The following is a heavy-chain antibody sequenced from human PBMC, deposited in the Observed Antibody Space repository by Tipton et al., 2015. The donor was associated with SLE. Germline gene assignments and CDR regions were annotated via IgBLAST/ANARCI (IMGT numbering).Heavy chain of an antibody. CDR3: ARAGGSSGWDDAFDI. V-gene: IGHV3-23*01. Sequence: LSLTCTVSGGSISSGSYYWSWIRQPAGKGLEWVSVISGSGRSTYYADSVKGRFTISRDNFKKTLYLQMNSLRAEGTAVYYCARAGGSSGWDDAFDIWGQGTMVTVSS. CDR1: GGSISSGSYY. CDR2: ISGSGRST. D-gene: IGHD6-19*01. J-gene: IGHJ3*02.